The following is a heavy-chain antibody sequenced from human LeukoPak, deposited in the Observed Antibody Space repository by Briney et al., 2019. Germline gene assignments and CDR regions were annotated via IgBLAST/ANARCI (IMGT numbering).Heavy chain of an antibody. D-gene: IGHD2/OR15-2a*01. V-gene: IGHV3-20*04. CDR3: ARAFQPFFYYYYYMDV. Sequence: GGSLRLSCAASGFTFDDYGMSWVRQAPGKGLEWVSGINWNGGSTGYADSVKGRFTISRDNAKNSLYLQMNSLRAEDMALYYCARAFQPFFYYYYYMDVWGKGTTVTVSS. CDR1: GFTFDDYG. CDR2: INWNGGST. J-gene: IGHJ6*03.